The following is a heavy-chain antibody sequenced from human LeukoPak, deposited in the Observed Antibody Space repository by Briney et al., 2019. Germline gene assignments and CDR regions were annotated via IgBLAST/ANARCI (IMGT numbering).Heavy chain of an antibody. CDR3: ARDQYDYVWGSYRPYFDY. V-gene: IGHV1-18*04. D-gene: IGHD3-16*02. J-gene: IGHJ4*02. CDR2: ISPYNGNT. CDR1: GYTFTSYG. Sequence: ASVKVSCKASGYTFTSYGISWVRQAPGQGLEWMGSISPYNGNTNYAERLQGRVFMTTDTSTRTAYMELRSLRSDDTAVFYCARDQYDYVWGSYRPYFDYWGQGTLVTVSS.